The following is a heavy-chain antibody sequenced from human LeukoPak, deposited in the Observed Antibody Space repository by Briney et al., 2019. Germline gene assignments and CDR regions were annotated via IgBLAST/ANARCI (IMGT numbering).Heavy chain of an antibody. D-gene: IGHD3-22*01. CDR1: GGSFSGYY. CDR3: ARDMGLYFYDTSGPDAFDI. Sequence: PSETLSLTCAVYGGSFSGYYWSWIRQPPGKGLEWIGEINHSGSTSYNPSLKSRVTISVDTSKNQFSLKLSSVTAADTAVYYCARDMGLYFYDTSGPDAFDIWGQGTMVIVSS. J-gene: IGHJ3*02. V-gene: IGHV4-34*01. CDR2: INHSGST.